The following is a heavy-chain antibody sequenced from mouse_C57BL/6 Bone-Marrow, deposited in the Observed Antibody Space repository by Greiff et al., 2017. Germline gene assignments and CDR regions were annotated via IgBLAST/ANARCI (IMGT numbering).Heavy chain of an antibody. CDR1: GYTFTSYW. J-gene: IGHJ3*01. CDR2: IHPNSGST. D-gene: IGHD2-4*01. V-gene: IGHV1-64*01. Sequence: VQLQQPGAELVKPGASVKLSCKASGYTFTSYWMHWVKQRPGQGLEWIGMIHPNSGSTNYNEKFKSKATLTVDKSSSTAYMQLSSLTSEDSAVYYCAREGLYYDYDVPLFAYWGQGTLVTVSA. CDR3: AREGLYYDYDVPLFAY.